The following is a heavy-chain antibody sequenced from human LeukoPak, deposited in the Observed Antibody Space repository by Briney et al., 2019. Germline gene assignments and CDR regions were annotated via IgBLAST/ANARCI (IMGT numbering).Heavy chain of an antibody. CDR3: ARDTDSSGWYNFEY. D-gene: IGHD6-19*01. V-gene: IGHV1-2*02. CDR2: INPNSGGT. J-gene: IGHJ4*02. Sequence: ASVKVSCKASGYTFTSYYMHWIRQAPGQGLEWMGWINPNSGGTNYAQKFQGRVTMTRDTSISTAYMELSRLRSDDTAVYYCARDTDSSGWYNFEYWGQGTLVTVSS. CDR1: GYTFTSYY.